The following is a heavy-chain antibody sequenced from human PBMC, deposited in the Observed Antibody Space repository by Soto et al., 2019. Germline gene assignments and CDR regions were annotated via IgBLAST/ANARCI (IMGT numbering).Heavy chain of an antibody. J-gene: IGHJ5*02. CDR3: ARVLRGWFDP. Sequence: LYRNSVVLGGSLTSAKWWTWVRQPPGGGLEWIGEISHSGITNYKASLKSRVTMSVDKTKNDVSLKLTSVTAADTAVYYCARVLRGWFDPWGQGTPVTVS. CDR1: GGSLTSAKW. V-gene: IGHV4-4*02. CDR2: ISHSGIT.